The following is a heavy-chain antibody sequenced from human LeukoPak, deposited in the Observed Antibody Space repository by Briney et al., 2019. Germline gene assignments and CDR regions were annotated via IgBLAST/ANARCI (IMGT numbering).Heavy chain of an antibody. CDR1: GFSLSSTGVG. Sequence: ASGPTLVNPTQTLTLACTYSGFSLSSTGVGVSWIRQPSAKALAWLAVIFWRADKRSSPSLRGRLTMTNYSSKKQVVLTMPNTTPVNTGTYYVPHLKDKHEEVFFYMNVWGKGTTVIVS. V-gene: IGHV2-5*01. CDR2: IFWRADK. J-gene: IGHJ6*03. CDR3: PHLKDKHEEVFFYMNV.